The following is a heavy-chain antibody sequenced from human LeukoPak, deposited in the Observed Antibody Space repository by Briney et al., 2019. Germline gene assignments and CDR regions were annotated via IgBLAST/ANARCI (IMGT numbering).Heavy chain of an antibody. D-gene: IGHD1-1*01. Sequence: PGGSLRLSCAASGFTFSNYAMAWVRQAPGKGLEWVSVIYSRGDIYYADSVKGRFTISRDNPKNTLYLQMNSLRAEDTAVYYCATAGPYSHNSFDYWGQGTLVTVSS. V-gene: IGHV3-23*03. CDR3: ATAGPYSHNSFDY. J-gene: IGHJ4*02. CDR1: GFTFSNYA. CDR2: IYSRGDI.